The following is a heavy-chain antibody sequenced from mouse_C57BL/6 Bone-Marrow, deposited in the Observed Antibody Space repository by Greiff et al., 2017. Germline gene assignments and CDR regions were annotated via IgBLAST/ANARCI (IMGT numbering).Heavy chain of an antibody. Sequence: VQLVESGPELVKPGASVKLSCKASGYTFTSYDINWVKQRPGQGLEWIGWIYPRDGSTKYNEKFKGKATLTVDTSSSTAYMELHSLTSEDSAVYFCARDYASSYSYLDVWGTGTTVTVSS. CDR1: GYTFTSYD. D-gene: IGHD1-1*01. CDR2: IYPRDGST. J-gene: IGHJ1*03. CDR3: ARDYASSYSYLDV. V-gene: IGHV1-85*01.